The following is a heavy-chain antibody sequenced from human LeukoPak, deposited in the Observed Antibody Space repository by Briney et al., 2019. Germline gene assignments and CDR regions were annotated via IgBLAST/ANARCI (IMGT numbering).Heavy chain of an antibody. J-gene: IGHJ4*02. V-gene: IGHV3-30*04. D-gene: IGHD3-10*01. CDR2: ISYDGSNK. Sequence: GSLRLSCAASGFTFSSYAMHWVRQAPGKGLEWVAVISYDGSNKYYADSVKGRFTISRDNSKNTLYLQMNSLRAEDTAVYYCAKDRGSLGSRLNWGQGTLVTVSS. CDR1: GFTFSSYA. CDR3: AKDRGSLGSRLN.